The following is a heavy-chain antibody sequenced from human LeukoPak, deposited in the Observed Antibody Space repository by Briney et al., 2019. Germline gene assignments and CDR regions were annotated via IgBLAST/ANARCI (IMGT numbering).Heavy chain of an antibody. Sequence: GGSLRLSCAASGFTFSSYSMNWVRQAPGKGLEWVSSISSSSSYIYYADSVKARFTISRDNAKNSLYLQMNSLRAEDTAVYYCARGATYSSPPYYFDYWGQGALVTVSS. CDR2: ISSSSSYI. CDR1: GFTFSSYS. CDR3: ARGATYSSPPYYFDY. J-gene: IGHJ4*02. V-gene: IGHV3-21*01. D-gene: IGHD6-13*01.